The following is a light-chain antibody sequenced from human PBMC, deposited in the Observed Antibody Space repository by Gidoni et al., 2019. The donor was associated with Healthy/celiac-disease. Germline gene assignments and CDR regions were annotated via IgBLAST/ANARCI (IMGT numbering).Light chain of an antibody. CDR2: DVS. J-gene: IGLJ1*01. CDR1: SSDVGGYNY. V-gene: IGLV2-14*01. CDR3: SSYTSSSTRV. Sequence: QSALSQPASVSASPGQPITISCTGTSSDVGGYNYVSWYQQHPGKAPKLMIYDVSNRPSGVSNRFSGSKSGNTASLTISGLQAEDEADYYCSSYTSSSTRVFGTGTKVTVL.